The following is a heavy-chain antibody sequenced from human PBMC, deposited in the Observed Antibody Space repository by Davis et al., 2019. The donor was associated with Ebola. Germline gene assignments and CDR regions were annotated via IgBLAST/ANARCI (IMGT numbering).Heavy chain of an antibody. D-gene: IGHD4-17*01. J-gene: IGHJ4*02. Sequence: PGGSLRLSCAVYGGSFSGYYWSWIRQPPGKGLEWIGYIYYSGSTNYNPSLKSRVTISVDTSKNQFSLKLSSVTAADTAVYYCARGMDGDHDYWGQGTLVTVSS. CDR3: ARGMDGDHDY. V-gene: IGHV4-59*01. CDR2: IYYSGST. CDR1: GGSFSGYY.